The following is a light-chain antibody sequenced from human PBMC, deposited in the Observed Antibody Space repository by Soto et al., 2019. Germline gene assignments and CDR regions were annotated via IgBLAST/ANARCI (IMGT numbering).Light chain of an antibody. CDR1: QSIRGY. V-gene: IGKV1-39*01. CDR2: AAS. CDR3: QQTYRTPLT. Sequence: DIPMPQSPSSLSASVEDRVPVPCRASQSIRGYLNWYQQKPGEAPKLLIYAASSLHSGVPSRFSGSGSGTDFTLTISSLHPEDFATYSCQQTYRTPLTFGGGTKVEIK. J-gene: IGKJ4*02.